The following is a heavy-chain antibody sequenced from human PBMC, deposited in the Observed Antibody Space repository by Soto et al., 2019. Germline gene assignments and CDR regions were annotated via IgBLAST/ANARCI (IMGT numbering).Heavy chain of an antibody. CDR1: GFSFNAYD. Sequence: RLSCAASGFSFNAYDMTWVRQAPGQGLEWVSSIDPAGRGTYYADSVKGRFSISRDNANNSLYLQMDSLRVEDTAVHYCARDGGEVIPAAIGGGYGMDVWGQGTTVTVSS. CDR3: ARDGGEVIPAAIGGGYGMDV. CDR2: IDPAGRGT. V-gene: IGHV3-21*01. J-gene: IGHJ6*02. D-gene: IGHD2-2*01.